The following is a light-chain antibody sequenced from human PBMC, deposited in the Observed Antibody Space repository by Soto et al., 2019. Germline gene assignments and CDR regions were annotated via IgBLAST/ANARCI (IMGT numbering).Light chain of an antibody. CDR2: GNS. Sequence: QSVLTQPPSVSGAPGQRVTISCTGSSSNIGAGYDVHWYQQLPGTAPKLLIHGNSNRPSGVPDRFSGSKFGTSASLAITGLQAEDEADYSCQSYDSSLSGSVFGEGTQLTVL. CDR3: QSYDSSLSGSV. J-gene: IGLJ2*01. CDR1: SSNIGAGYD. V-gene: IGLV1-40*01.